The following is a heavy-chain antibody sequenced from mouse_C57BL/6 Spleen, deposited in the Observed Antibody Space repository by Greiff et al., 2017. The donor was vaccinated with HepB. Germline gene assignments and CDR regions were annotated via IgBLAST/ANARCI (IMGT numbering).Heavy chain of an antibody. CDR1: GFTFSDYY. V-gene: IGHV5-12*01. J-gene: IGHJ4*01. CDR3: ARGGNYVDYAMDY. Sequence: EVQLQESGGGLVQPGGSLKLSCAASGFTFSDYYMYWVRPTPEKRLEWVAYISNGGGSTYYPDTVKGRFTISRDNAKNTLYLQMSRLKSEDTAMYYCARGGNYVDYAMDYWGQGTSVTVSS. CDR2: ISNGGGST. D-gene: IGHD2-1*01.